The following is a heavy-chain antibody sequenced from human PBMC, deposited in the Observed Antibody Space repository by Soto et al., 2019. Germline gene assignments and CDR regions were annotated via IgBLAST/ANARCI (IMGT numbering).Heavy chain of an antibody. D-gene: IGHD3-3*01. CDR1: GGTFSSHT. J-gene: IGHJ6*02. CDR3: ARDQGITTFGVYSMYYNGMDV. Sequence: ASVKVSCKASGGTFSSHTISWVRQAPGQGLEWMGRIILIFGITNYAQKFQGRVTITADKSTSTSYMELSSLRSEDTAVYYCARDQGITTFGVYSMYYNGMDVWGPGTTVTVSS. CDR2: IILIFGIT. V-gene: IGHV1-69*04.